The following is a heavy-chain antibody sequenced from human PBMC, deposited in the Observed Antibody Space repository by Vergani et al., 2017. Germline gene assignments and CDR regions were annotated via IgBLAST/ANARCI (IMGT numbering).Heavy chain of an antibody. V-gene: IGHV3-30*01. CDR3: AREAAAGTIDY. D-gene: IGHD6-13*01. Sequence: QVQLVESGGGVVQPGRSLRLSCAASGFTFSSYAMHWVRQAPGKGLEWVAVISYDGSNKYYADSVKGRFTISRDNSKNTLYLQTNSLRAEDTAVYYCAREAAAGTIDYWGQGTLVTVSS. CDR1: GFTFSSYA. J-gene: IGHJ4*02. CDR2: ISYDGSNK.